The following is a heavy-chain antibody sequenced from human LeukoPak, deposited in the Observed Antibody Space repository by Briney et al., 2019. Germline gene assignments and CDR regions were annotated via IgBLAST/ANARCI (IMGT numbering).Heavy chain of an antibody. CDR2: IIPIFGTA. V-gene: IGHV1-69*05. Sequence: SVKVSCKASGGTFSSYAISWVRQAPGQGLEWMGGIIPIFGTANYAQKFQGRVTITTDESTSTAYMELSSLRSEDTAVYYCASKDYYDSSGYGPAFDIWGQGTMVTVSS. CDR1: GGTFSSYA. CDR3: ASKDYYDSSGYGPAFDI. D-gene: IGHD3-22*01. J-gene: IGHJ3*02.